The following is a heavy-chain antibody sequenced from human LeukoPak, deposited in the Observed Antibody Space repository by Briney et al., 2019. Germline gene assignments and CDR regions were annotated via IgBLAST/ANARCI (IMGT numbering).Heavy chain of an antibody. CDR1: GGSFGGYY. V-gene: IGHV4-34*01. D-gene: IGHD4-17*01. CDR3: ARDADYGDYVFDY. CDR2: INHSGST. J-gene: IGHJ4*02. Sequence: PSETLSLTCAVYGGSFGGYYWSWIRQPPGKGLEWIGEINHSGSTNYNPSLKSRVTISVDTSKNQFSLKLSSVTAADTAVYYCARDADYGDYVFDYWGQGTLVTVSS.